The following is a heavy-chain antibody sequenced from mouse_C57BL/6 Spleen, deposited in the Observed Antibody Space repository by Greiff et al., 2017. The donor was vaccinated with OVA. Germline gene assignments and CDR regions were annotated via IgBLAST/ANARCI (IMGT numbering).Heavy chain of an antibody. CDR2: IYPGDGDT. J-gene: IGHJ3*01. Sequence: QVQLQQSGPELVKPGASVKISCKASGYAFSSSWMNWVKQRPGKGLEWIGRIYPGDGDTNYNGKFKGKATLTADKSSSTAYMQLSSLTSEDSAVYFCARGDYCAYWGQGTLVTVSA. CDR3: ARGDYCAY. V-gene: IGHV1-82*01. CDR1: GYAFSSSW. D-gene: IGHD2-13*01.